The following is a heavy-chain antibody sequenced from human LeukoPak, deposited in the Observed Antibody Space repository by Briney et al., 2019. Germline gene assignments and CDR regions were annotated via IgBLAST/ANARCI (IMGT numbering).Heavy chain of an antibody. V-gene: IGHV3-48*01. Sequence: GGSLRLSCAASGFTFSSYSMNWVRQAPGKGLEWVSYISSSSSIMDYADSVKGRFTISRDNAENSLYLQMNSLRAEDTAVYYCARARGYSYGYSDYWGHGTLVTVFS. J-gene: IGHJ4*01. CDR1: GFTFSSYS. D-gene: IGHD5-18*01. CDR3: ARARGYSYGYSDY. CDR2: ISSSSSIM.